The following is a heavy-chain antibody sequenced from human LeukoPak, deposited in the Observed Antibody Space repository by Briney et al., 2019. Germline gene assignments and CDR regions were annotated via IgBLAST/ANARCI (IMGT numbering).Heavy chain of an antibody. CDR3: ARSTGSTMFIDY. D-gene: IGHD3-10*02. V-gene: IGHV4-34*01. CDR2: INHSGST. J-gene: IGHJ4*02. CDR1: GGSFSGYY. Sequence: SETLSLTCAVNGGSFSGYYWSWIRQPPGKGLEWIGEINHSGSTNYNPSLKSRVTISVDTSKNQFSLKLSSVTAADTAVYYCARSTGSTMFIDYWGQGTLVTVSS.